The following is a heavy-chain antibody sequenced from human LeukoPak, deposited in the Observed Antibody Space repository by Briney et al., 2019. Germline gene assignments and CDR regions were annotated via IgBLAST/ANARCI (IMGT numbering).Heavy chain of an antibody. Sequence: SETLSLTCTVSGGSISSSSAYWGWIRQPPGKGLEWIGSIYYSKNTYYNPSLKSRVIISADTSKNQFSLTLGSVSATDTAVYYCVSPRGFGYGYFDYWGQGTLVTVSS. CDR1: GGSISSSSAY. J-gene: IGHJ4*02. V-gene: IGHV4-39*01. D-gene: IGHD5-18*01. CDR3: VSPRGFGYGYFDY. CDR2: IYYSKNT.